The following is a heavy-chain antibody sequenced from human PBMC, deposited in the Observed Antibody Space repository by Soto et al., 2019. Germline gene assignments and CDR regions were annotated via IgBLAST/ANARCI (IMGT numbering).Heavy chain of an antibody. CDR3: ARDLRAYCGTDCYPLDV. V-gene: IGHV4-59*01. J-gene: IGHJ6*02. CDR1: GGTISRYY. D-gene: IGHD2-21*02. Sequence: QVQLQESGPGLVKPSETLSLTCTVSGGTISRYYWSWIRQPPGKGLEWIGYMYNTGSTVYNPSFKRRVNITVDTSKNQFSLKLNSGTAADTAVYYCARDLRAYCGTDCYPLDVWGQGTTVTVSS. CDR2: MYNTGST.